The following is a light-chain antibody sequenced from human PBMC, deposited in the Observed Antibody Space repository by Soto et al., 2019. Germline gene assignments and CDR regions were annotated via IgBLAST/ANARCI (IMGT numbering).Light chain of an antibody. CDR3: QQYDNWWT. V-gene: IGKV3-15*01. J-gene: IGKJ1*01. CDR1: QSVRSS. Sequence: EMVMTQSPATLSVSPGGRATLSCRASQSVRSSLAWYQQKPGQAPRLLIYGASTRATSVPARFSGSGSGTEFTLTISSLQSEDFAVYYCQQYDNWWTFGQGTKVDIK. CDR2: GAS.